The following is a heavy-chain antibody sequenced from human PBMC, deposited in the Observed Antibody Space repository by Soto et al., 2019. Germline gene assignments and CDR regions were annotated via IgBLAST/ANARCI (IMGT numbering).Heavy chain of an antibody. CDR3: ARRAASGRHLDH. Sequence: QVQLVESGGGLVMPGESLRLSCAASGFTFSDYYMSWIGQAPGKGLEWVSYISSSGNSMYYADSVKGRFTVSRDNAENSLYPKMNSLRAEDTAVYYCARRAASGRHLDHWGQGTMVSVSS. V-gene: IGHV3-11*01. CDR1: GFTFSDYY. J-gene: IGHJ1*01. CDR2: ISSSGNSM. D-gene: IGHD6-13*01.